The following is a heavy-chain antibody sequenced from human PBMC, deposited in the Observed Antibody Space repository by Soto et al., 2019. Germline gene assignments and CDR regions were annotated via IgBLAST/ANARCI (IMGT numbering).Heavy chain of an antibody. CDR2: ISYDGSNK. J-gene: IGHJ6*01. CDR3: ARGVVVPAAQYYYYGMDV. V-gene: IGHV3-30-3*01. CDR1: GFTFSSYA. D-gene: IGHD2-2*01. Sequence: QVQLVESGGGVVQPGRSLRLSCAASGFTFSSYAMHWVRQAPGKGLEWVAVISYDGSNKYYADSVKGRFTISRDNSKNTLYLQMNSLRAEDTAVYYCARGVVVPAAQYYYYGMDVW.